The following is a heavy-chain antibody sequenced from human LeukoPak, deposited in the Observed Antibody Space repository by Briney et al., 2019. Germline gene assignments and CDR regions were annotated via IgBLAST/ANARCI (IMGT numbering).Heavy chain of an antibody. CDR2: IYPGDSDT. CDR3: ARPSAAARSPFVS. V-gene: IGHV5-51*01. Sequence: GESLKISCKGSGYSFTSYWIGWVRQMPGKGLEWMGIIYPGDSDTRYSPSFQGQVTISADKSIRTAYLQWSSLKASDTAMYYCARPSAAARSPFVSWGQGTLVTVSS. CDR1: GYSFTSYW. D-gene: IGHD6-6*01. J-gene: IGHJ4*02.